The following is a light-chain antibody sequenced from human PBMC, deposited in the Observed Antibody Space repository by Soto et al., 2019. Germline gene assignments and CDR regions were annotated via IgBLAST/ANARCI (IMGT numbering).Light chain of an antibody. V-gene: IGKV3-20*01. J-gene: IGKJ1*01. CDR1: QSVSSGY. CDR2: GAS. CDR3: QQYGSAPRT. Sequence: EIVLTQSPGILSLSPGERGTLSCRASQSVSSGYLAWYQQKPGQAPRLLIYGASSRATGIPDRFSGSGSGTDFTLTISRLEPEDFAVYYCQQYGSAPRTFGQGTKVDIK.